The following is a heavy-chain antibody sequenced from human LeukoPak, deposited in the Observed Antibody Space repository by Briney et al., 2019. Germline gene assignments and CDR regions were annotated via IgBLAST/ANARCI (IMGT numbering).Heavy chain of an antibody. V-gene: IGHV3-74*01. D-gene: IGHD3-22*01. J-gene: IGHJ4*02. CDR2: IKSDGSTP. CDR1: GFTFSRYW. Sequence: PGGSLRLSCAASGFTFSRYWMHWVRQAPGKGLVWVSLIKSDGSTPTYADSVKGRFTISRDNAKNTLYLQMNSLRVEDTALYYCARDGNYAPDSWGQGTPVTVSS. CDR3: ARDGNYAPDS.